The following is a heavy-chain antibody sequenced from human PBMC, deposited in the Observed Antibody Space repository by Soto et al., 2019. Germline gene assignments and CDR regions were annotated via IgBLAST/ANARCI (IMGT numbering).Heavy chain of an antibody. V-gene: IGHV2-26*01. Sequence: KESGHALVKPTETLTLTCTVSGFSLTTGKMGVSWIRQPPGKALEWLAHIFSDNERSYSTSLQGRLTISKDTSGSQVVLSMTNVDPVDTATYYCARMKVDSYQFYYAMDVWGQGTTVTVSS. CDR1: GFSLTTGKMG. J-gene: IGHJ6*02. D-gene: IGHD3-9*01. CDR2: IFSDNER. CDR3: ARMKVDSYQFYYAMDV.